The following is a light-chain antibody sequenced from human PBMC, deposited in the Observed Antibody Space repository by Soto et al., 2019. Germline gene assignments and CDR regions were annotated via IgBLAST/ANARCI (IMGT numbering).Light chain of an antibody. CDR3: SSYTTSSNYV. CDR1: SSDVGSYNF. J-gene: IGLJ1*01. V-gene: IGLV2-14*01. Sequence: QSALTQPASVSGSPGQSITISCTGTSSDVGSYNFVSWYQQLPGKAPKLMIYEVSNRPSGVSSRFSGSKSGNTASLTISGLQAEDEADYYCSSYTTSSNYVFGSGTKVTVL. CDR2: EVS.